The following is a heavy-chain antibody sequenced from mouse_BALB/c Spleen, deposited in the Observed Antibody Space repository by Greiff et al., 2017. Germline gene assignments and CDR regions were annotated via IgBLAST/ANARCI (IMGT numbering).Heavy chain of an antibody. CDR2: ISYDGSN. CDR3: ARYDYALFDY. D-gene: IGHD2-4*01. V-gene: IGHV3-6*02. Sequence: EVKLMESGPGLVKPSQSLSLTCSVTGYSITSGYYWNWIRQFPGNKLEWMGYISYDGSNNYNPSLKNRISITRDTSKNQFFLKLNSVTTEDTATYYCARYDYALFDYWGQGTTLTVSS. CDR1: GYSITSGYY. J-gene: IGHJ2*01.